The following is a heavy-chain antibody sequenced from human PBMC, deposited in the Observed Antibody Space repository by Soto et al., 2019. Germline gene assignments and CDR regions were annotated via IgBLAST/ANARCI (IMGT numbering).Heavy chain of an antibody. D-gene: IGHD2-15*01. V-gene: IGHV1-46*03. CDR3: ARVYCSGGSCYSIDY. CDR2: INPSGST. J-gene: IGHJ4*02. CDR1: GYTFTSYY. Sequence: QVQLVQSGAEVKKPGASVKVSCKASGYTFTSYYMHWVRQAPGQGLEWMGIINPSGSTSYAQKFQGRVTMTRDTSTSTVYMELSSLRSEDTAVYYCARVYCSGGSCYSIDYWGLGTLVTVSS.